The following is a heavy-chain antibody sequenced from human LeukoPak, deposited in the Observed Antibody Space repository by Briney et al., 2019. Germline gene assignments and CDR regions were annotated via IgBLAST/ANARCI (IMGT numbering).Heavy chain of an antibody. CDR3: ATDGPNYNIDH. CDR2: IRYDGSNK. D-gene: IGHD3-9*01. J-gene: IGHJ4*02. Sequence: GGSLRLSCGASGFTFSTYGMHWVRQAPGKGLEWVAMIRYDGSNKYYADSVKGRFAISRDNSKNTMYLQMDSLRAEDTAVYYCATDGPNYNIDHWGQGILVTVSS. CDR1: GFTFSTYG. V-gene: IGHV3-30*02.